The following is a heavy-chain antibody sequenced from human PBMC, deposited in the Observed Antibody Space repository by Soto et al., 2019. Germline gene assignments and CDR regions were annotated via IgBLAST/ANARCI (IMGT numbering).Heavy chain of an antibody. V-gene: IGHV3-73*02. Sequence: ELQLVESGGGLVQPGGSLKLSCAASGFTFSGSVIHWVRPASGKGLEWVGHVGRKDNKYATTYAASVKGRFSIFTDYTDNTAHPQKNSPITEGTAVDYCSSPAGSGDACQHPNWGQGTLVTVSS. D-gene: IGHD6-19*01. J-gene: IGHJ4*02. CDR2: VGRKDNKYAT. CDR1: GFTFSGSV. CDR3: SSPAGSGDACQHPN.